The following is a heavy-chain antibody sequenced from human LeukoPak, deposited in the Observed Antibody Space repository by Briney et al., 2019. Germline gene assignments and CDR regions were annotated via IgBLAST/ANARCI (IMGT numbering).Heavy chain of an antibody. J-gene: IGHJ3*01. CDR3: AHRRAGYYAFDG. CDR2: TCWDEDK. CDR1: GFSLSTIGVG. D-gene: IGHD5-18*01. V-gene: IGHV2-5*02. Sequence: SGPTLVNPTQTLTLTCTFSGFSLSTIGVGVGCIRQPPGKVPEWLALTCWDEDKRYRPSLNNKLTITQDTSKNHVVLSMTSMAPVDTATCYCAHRRAGYYAFDGWRHGTVVTDSS.